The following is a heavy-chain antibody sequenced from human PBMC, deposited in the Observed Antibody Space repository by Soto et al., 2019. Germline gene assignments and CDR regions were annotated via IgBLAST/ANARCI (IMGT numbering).Heavy chain of an antibody. V-gene: IGHV1-2*04. D-gene: IGHD3-3*01. Sequence: ASVKVSCKASGYTFTGYYMHWVRQAPGQGLEWMGWINPNSGGTNYAQKFQGWVTMTRDTSISTAYMELSRLRSDDTAVYYCAREWTGEKYYDFWSGYWNQYNWFDPWGQGTLVTVSS. CDR1: GYTFTGYY. J-gene: IGHJ5*02. CDR3: AREWTGEKYYDFWSGYWNQYNWFDP. CDR2: INPNSGGT.